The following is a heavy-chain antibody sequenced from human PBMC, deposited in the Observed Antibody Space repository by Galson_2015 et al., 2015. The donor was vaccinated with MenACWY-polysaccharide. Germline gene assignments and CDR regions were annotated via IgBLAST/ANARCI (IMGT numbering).Heavy chain of an antibody. Sequence: SLRLSCAASGFIFRDHGMHWVRQAPGKGLEWVAVISHDQSEEYYGDPVKGRFTISRDNSKNTLYLQMSNLRTEDTAVYYCAKVIDLWNGCDFWGHGTLVTVSS. D-gene: IGHD3-3*01. CDR2: ISHDQSEE. J-gene: IGHJ4*01. V-gene: IGHV3-30*18. CDR3: AKVIDLWNGCDF. CDR1: GFIFRDHG.